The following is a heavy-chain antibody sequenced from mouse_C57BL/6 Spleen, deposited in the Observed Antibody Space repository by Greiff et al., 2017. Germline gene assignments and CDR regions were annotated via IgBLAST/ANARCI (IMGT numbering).Heavy chain of an antibody. CDR2: IYPGSGST. V-gene: IGHV1-55*01. D-gene: IGHD1-1*01. J-gene: IGHJ1*03. CDR1: GYTFTSYW. Sequence: QVQLQQPGAELVKPGASVKMSCKASGYTFTSYWITWVKQRPGQGLEWIGDIYPGSGSTNYNEKFKSKATLTVDTSSSTAYMQLSSLTSEDSAVYYCARGGDYYGSRSYWYFDVWGTGTTVTVSS. CDR3: ARGGDYYGSRSYWYFDV.